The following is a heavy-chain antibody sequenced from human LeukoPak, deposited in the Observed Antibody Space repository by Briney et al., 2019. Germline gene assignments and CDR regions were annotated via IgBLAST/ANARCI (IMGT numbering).Heavy chain of an antibody. CDR2: IKPNSGGT. V-gene: IGHV1-2*02. CDR3: ARGPHGRIYDILTGFDY. D-gene: IGHD3-9*01. J-gene: IGHJ4*02. Sequence: ASVKVSCKASGYTFTSYAMNWVRQAPGQGLEWMGWIKPNSGGTNYAQKFQGRVTMTRDTSISTAYMELSRLRSDDTAVYYCARGPHGRIYDILTGFDYWGQGTLVTVSS. CDR1: GYTFTSYA.